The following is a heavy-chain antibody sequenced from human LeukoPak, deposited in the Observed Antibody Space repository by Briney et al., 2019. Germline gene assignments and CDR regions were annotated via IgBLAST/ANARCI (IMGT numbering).Heavy chain of an antibody. Sequence: SETLSLTCTVSGGSFSSSNYYWGWIRQPPGKGLEWIGSIYYSGSTFYNPSLKSRVTIFVDTSNNQLSLKLTSVTAADTAVYYCASLGTYCSGGSCYSFDYWGQGTLVTVSS. CDR3: ASLGTYCSGGSCYSFDY. CDR1: GGSFSSSNYY. J-gene: IGHJ4*02. D-gene: IGHD2-15*01. V-gene: IGHV4-39*01. CDR2: IYYSGST.